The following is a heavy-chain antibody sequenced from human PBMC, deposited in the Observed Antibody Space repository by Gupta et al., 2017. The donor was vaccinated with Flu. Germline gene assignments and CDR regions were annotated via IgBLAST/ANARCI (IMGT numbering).Heavy chain of an antibody. J-gene: IGHJ3*02. CDR2: IRSKAYGGTT. D-gene: IGHD6-6*01. V-gene: IGHV3-49*04. CDR3: TREASEYSSSLRAFDI. Sequence: EVQLVESGGGLVQRGRSLRLSCTASGFTSADYAMSWVRQAPGKGLEWVGFIRSKAYGGTTEYAASVKGRFTISRDDSKSIAYLQMNSLKTEDTAVYYCTREASEYSSSLRAFDIWGQGTMVTVSS. CDR1: GFTSADYA.